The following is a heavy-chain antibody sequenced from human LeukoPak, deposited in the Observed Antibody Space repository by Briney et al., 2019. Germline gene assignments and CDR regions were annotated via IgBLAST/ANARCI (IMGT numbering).Heavy chain of an antibody. D-gene: IGHD3-3*01. V-gene: IGHV1-69*13. CDR2: IIPISGTA. Sequence: ASVKVSCKASGGTFSSYAISWVRQAPGQGLEWMGGIIPISGTANYAQKFQGRVTITADESTSTAYMELSSLRSEDTAVYYCAKSPSESLEWFDPWGQGTLVTVSS. CDR1: GGTFSSYA. J-gene: IGHJ5*02. CDR3: AKSPSESLEWFDP.